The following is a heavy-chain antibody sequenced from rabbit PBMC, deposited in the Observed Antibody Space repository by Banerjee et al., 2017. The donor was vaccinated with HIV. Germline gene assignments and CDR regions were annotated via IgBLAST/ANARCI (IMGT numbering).Heavy chain of an antibody. Sequence: QEQLEESGGDLVKPGASLTLTCTASGFSFSGNYYMCWVRQAPGKGLEWIACIYAGTSGSTYYATWAKGRFTCSKTSSTTVTLQMTSLTVADTATYFCARDTGSSFSSYGMDLWGPGTLVTVS. CDR2: IYAGTSGST. D-gene: IGHD8-1*01. V-gene: IGHV1S45*01. CDR3: ARDTGSSFSSYGMDL. CDR1: GFSFSGNYY. J-gene: IGHJ6*01.